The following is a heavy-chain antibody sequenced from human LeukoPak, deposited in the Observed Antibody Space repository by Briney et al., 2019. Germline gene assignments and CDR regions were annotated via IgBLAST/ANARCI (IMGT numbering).Heavy chain of an antibody. J-gene: IGHJ4*02. V-gene: IGHV4-34*01. CDR2: INHSGST. CDR3: ARFGDSNN. CDR1: GGSFSGYY. D-gene: IGHD3-3*01. Sequence: SETLSLTCAVYGGSFSGYYWSWIRQPPGKGLEWIGEINHSGSTNYNPSLKSRVTISVDTSKNQFSLKLSSVTAADTAVYYCARFGDSNNWGQGTLVTVSS.